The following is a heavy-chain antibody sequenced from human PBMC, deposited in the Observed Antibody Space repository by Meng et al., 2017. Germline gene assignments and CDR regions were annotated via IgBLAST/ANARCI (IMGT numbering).Heavy chain of an antibody. CDR3: VILWFGELSPRPDFDY. CDR2: ISGSGGST. CDR1: GFTFSSYA. V-gene: IGHV3-23*01. J-gene: IGHJ4*02. D-gene: IGHD3-10*01. Sequence: GGSLRLSCAASGFTFSSYAMSWVRQAPGKGLEWVSAISGSGGSTYYADSVKGRFTISRDNAKNSLYLQMNSLRAEDTAVYYCVILWFGELSPRPDFDYWGQGTLVTVSS.